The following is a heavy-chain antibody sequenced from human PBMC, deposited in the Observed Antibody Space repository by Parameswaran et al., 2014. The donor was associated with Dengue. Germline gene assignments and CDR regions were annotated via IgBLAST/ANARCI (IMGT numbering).Heavy chain of an antibody. V-gene: IGHV1-46*01. J-gene: IGHJ6*02. CDR2: INPSGGST. CDR3: ARAPPGYYYYGMDV. Sequence: WVRQAPGQGLEWMGIINPSGGSTSYAQKFQGRVTMTRDTATSTVYMQLSSLRSEDTAVYYCARAPPGYYYYGMDVWGQGTTVTVSS.